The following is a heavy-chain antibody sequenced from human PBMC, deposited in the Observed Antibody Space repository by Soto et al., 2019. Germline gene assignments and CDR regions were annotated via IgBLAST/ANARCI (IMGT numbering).Heavy chain of an antibody. J-gene: IGHJ4*02. CDR2: INAGNGNT. D-gene: IGHD6-13*01. V-gene: IGHV1-3*01. CDR1: GYTFTSYA. CDR3: ARSDHYSSSWYFDY. Sequence: QVQLVQSGAEVKKPGASVKVSCKASGYTFTSYAMHWVRQAPGQRLEWMGWINAGNGNTKYSQKFQGRVTITRDTAASTAYMELSILRSEDTAVYYCARSDHYSSSWYFDYCCQGTLVTVSS.